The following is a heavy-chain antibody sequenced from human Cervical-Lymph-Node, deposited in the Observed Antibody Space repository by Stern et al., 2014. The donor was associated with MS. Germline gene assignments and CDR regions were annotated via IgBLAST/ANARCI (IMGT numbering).Heavy chain of an antibody. V-gene: IGHV3-30*01. Sequence: VQLVQPGGGVVQPGRSLRLSCAASGFTFSSYAMHWVRQAPGKGLEWVAVISYDGSNKYYADSVKGRFTISRDNSKNTLYLQMNSLRAEDTAVYYCVVPAANFDYWGQGTLVTVSS. CDR3: VVPAANFDY. CDR2: ISYDGSNK. J-gene: IGHJ4*02. D-gene: IGHD2-2*01. CDR1: GFTFSSYA.